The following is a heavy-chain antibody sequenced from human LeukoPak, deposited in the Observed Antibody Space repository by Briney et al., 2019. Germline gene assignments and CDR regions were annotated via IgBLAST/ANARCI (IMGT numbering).Heavy chain of an antibody. Sequence: GGTLRLSCAASGFTFSSYGMSWVRQAPGKGLEWVSAISGSGGSTYYADSVKGRFTISRDNSKNTLYLQMNSLRAEDTAVYYCAKEDYYDSSPYYFDYWGQGTLVTVSS. CDR3: AKEDYYDSSPYYFDY. V-gene: IGHV3-23*01. CDR1: GFTFSSYG. D-gene: IGHD3-22*01. J-gene: IGHJ4*02. CDR2: ISGSGGST.